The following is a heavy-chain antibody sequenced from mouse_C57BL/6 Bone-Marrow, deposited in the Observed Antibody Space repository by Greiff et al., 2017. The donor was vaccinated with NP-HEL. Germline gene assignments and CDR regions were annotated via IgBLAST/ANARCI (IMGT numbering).Heavy chain of an antibody. CDR3: ARDGGGFSYYFDY. CDR1: GFTFSSYA. Sequence: VKLVESGGGLVKPGGSLKLSCAASGFTFSSYAMSWVRQTPEKRLEWVATISDGGSYTYYPDNVKGRFTISRDNAKNNLYLQMSHLKSEDTAMYYCARDGGGFSYYFDYWGQGTTLTVSS. V-gene: IGHV5-4*01. CDR2: ISDGGSYT. J-gene: IGHJ2*01.